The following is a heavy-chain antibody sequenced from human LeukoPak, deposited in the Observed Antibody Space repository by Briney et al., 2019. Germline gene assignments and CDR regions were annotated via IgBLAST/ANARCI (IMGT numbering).Heavy chain of an antibody. D-gene: IGHD1-7*01. Sequence: GGSLRLSCAASGFTFNYAWMSWVRQVPGKGLEWVGQTVSEIDGGTTDYATPVKGRSTISRDDSKSTLYLQMNSLKIEDTAVYYCTTDEDWNYARKDVWGQGATVIVSS. CDR1: GFTFNYAW. CDR3: TTDEDWNYARKDV. CDR2: TVSEIDGGTT. J-gene: IGHJ6*02. V-gene: IGHV3-15*04.